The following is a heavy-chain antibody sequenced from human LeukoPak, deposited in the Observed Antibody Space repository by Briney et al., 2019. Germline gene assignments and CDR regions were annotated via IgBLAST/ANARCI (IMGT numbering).Heavy chain of an antibody. Sequence: SETLSLTCTVSGYSISSGYYWGWIRQPPGKGLEWIGSIYHSGSTYYNPSLKSRVTISVDTSKNQFSLKLSSVTAADTAVYYCARSVDTAMENDYWGQGTLVTVSS. CDR2: IYHSGST. J-gene: IGHJ4*02. D-gene: IGHD5-18*01. CDR1: GYSISSGYY. CDR3: ARSVDTAMENDY. V-gene: IGHV4-38-2*02.